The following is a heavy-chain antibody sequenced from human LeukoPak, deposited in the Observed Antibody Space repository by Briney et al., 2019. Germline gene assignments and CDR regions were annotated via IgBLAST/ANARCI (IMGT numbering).Heavy chain of an antibody. Sequence: TGGSLRLSCAASGFTFSGYWMHWVRQAPGKGLLWVSRVATGGTGASYADSVKGRFTISRGNAKNTLYLQMNSLSAEDTAVYFCARDMGPYGGSPGASWGQGTLVTVSS. CDR2: VATGGTGA. J-gene: IGHJ5*02. D-gene: IGHD4-23*01. V-gene: IGHV3-74*01. CDR3: ARDMGPYGGSPGAS. CDR1: GFTFSGYW.